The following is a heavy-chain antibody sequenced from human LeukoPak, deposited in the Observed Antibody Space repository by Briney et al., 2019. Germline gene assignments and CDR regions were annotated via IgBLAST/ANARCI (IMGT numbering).Heavy chain of an antibody. V-gene: IGHV3-13*01. CDR3: ARVTGGYNLVDY. D-gene: IGHD5-24*01. CDR2: IGTAGDT. CDR1: GFTFSSYD. J-gene: IGHJ4*02. Sequence: PGGSLRLSCAASGFTFSSYDMHWVRQATGKGLEWVSAIGTAGDTYYPGSVKGRFTISRENAKNSLYLQMNSLRAEDTAVYYCARVTGGYNLVDYWGQGTLVTVSS.